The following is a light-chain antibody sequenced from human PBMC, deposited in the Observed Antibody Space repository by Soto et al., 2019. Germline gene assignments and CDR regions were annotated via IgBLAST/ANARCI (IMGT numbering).Light chain of an antibody. CDR2: QDS. J-gene: IGLJ1*01. CDR1: KLGDKY. CDR3: QAWNSSHYV. V-gene: IGLV3-1*01. Sequence: SYELTQPPSVSVSPGQTSSITCSGDKLGDKYACWYQQKPGQSPVLVIYQDSKRPSGNPERFSGSNSGNTATRTISGTQAMDEADYYCQAWNSSHYVFATGTKLTVL.